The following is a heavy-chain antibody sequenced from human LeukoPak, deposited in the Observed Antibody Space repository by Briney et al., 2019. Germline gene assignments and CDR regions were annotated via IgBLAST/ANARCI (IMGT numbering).Heavy chain of an antibody. D-gene: IGHD5-12*01. Sequence: GGSLRLSCAASGFTFSSYAMHWVRRAPGKGLVWVAVISYDGSNKYYADSVKGRFTISRDNSKNTLYLQMNSLRAEDTAVYYCAGGDYDYAFDIWGQGTMVTVSS. CDR3: AGGDYDYAFDI. CDR2: ISYDGSNK. V-gene: IGHV3-30-3*01. J-gene: IGHJ3*02. CDR1: GFTFSSYA.